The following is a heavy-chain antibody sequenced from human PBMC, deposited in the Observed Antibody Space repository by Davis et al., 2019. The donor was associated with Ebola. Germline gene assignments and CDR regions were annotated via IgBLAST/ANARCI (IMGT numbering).Heavy chain of an antibody. Sequence: ASVKVSCKASAYTFTSYDINWVRQATGQGLEWMGWMNPNSGNTGYAQKFQGRVTMTRNTSISTAYMELSGLRSDDTAVYYCARAPTWSQINYYCLDYWGQGTLVTVSS. V-gene: IGHV1-8*01. D-gene: IGHD3-22*01. CDR1: AYTFTSYD. CDR2: MNPNSGNT. CDR3: ARAPTWSQINYYCLDY. J-gene: IGHJ4*02.